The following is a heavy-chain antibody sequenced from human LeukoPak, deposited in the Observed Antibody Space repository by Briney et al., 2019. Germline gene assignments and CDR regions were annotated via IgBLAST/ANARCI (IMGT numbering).Heavy chain of an antibody. J-gene: IGHJ4*02. V-gene: IGHV3-74*01. D-gene: IGHD1-26*01. CDR1: GFSFNTYW. CDR2: SNEDGTIT. Sequence: GGSLRLSCAASGFSFNTYWVHWVREVPGKGLVWVSRSNEDGTITNYADSVKGRFTISRDKNTLFLQMNSLRVEDTAIYYCARDLGGRAGYWGQGSLLTVSS. CDR3: ARDLGGRAGY.